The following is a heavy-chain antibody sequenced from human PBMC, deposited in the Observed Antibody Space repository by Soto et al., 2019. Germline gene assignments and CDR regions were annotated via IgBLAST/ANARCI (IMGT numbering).Heavy chain of an antibody. CDR1: GYSFINSA. V-gene: IGHV1-3*01. J-gene: IGHJ5*02. Sequence: GASVKVSCKASGYSFINSAMHWVRQAPGHRLEWMGLINAANSDTKYSRKFQGRVSITKDTSATTAYMELSSLTSEDTVLYYCARDQGTAMAFDPWGQGTLVTVSS. CDR2: INAANSDT. CDR3: ARDQGTAMAFDP. D-gene: IGHD5-18*01.